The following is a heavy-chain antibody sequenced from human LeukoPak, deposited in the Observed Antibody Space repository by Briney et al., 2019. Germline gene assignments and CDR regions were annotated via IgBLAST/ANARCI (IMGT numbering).Heavy chain of an antibody. CDR3: AKDVYSSGWYFDY. CDR1: GFTFSSYA. V-gene: IGHV3-23*01. D-gene: IGHD6-19*01. J-gene: IGHJ4*02. Sequence: GGSLRLSCAASGFTFSSYAMSWVRQAPGKGLEWVSAISGSGGSTYYTDSVKGRFTISRDNSKNTLYLQMNSLRAEDTAVYYCAKDVYSSGWYFDYWGQGTLVTASS. CDR2: ISGSGGST.